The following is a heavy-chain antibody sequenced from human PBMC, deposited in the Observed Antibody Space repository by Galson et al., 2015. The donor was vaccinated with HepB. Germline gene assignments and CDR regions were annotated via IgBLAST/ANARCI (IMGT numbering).Heavy chain of an antibody. V-gene: IGHV3-23*01. Sequence: SLRLSCAASGFTFSSYAMSWVRQAPGKGLEWVSAISGSGGSTYYADSVKGRFTISRDNSKNTLYLQMNSLRAEDTAVYYCAKSRRVRVLEWLLAFDYWGQGTLVTVSS. CDR1: GFTFSSYA. CDR2: ISGSGGST. J-gene: IGHJ4*02. CDR3: AKSRRVRVLEWLLAFDY. D-gene: IGHD3-3*01.